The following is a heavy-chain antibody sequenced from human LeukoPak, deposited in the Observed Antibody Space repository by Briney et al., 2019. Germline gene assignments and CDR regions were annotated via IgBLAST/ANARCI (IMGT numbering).Heavy chain of an antibody. D-gene: IGHD6-6*01. V-gene: IGHV3-53*01. CDR1: GFTFSSYS. Sequence: PGGSLRLSCAASGFTFSSYSMNWVRQAPGKGLEWVSVIYSGGSTYYADSVKGRFTISRDNSKNTLYLQMNSLRAEDTAVYYCARGGSSSSPFDYWGQGTLVTVSS. CDR2: IYSGGST. CDR3: ARGGSSSSPFDY. J-gene: IGHJ4*02.